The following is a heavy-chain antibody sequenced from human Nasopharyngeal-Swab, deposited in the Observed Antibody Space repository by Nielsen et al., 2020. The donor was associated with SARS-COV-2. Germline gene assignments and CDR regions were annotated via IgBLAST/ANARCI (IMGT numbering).Heavy chain of an antibody. J-gene: IGHJ4*02. CDR3: AKHYGGNSRHFEY. Sequence: ETLSLTCAASGFTFSSYAMSWVRQAPGKGLEWVSAISGSGGSSYYADSVKGRFTISRDNSKNTLHLQMNSLRAEDTAVYYCAKHYGGNSRHFEYWGQGTLVTVSS. V-gene: IGHV3-23*01. CDR1: GFTFSSYA. CDR2: ISGSGGSS. D-gene: IGHD4-23*01.